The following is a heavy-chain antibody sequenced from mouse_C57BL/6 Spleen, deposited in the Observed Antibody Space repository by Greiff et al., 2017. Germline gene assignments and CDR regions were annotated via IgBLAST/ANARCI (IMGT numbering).Heavy chain of an antibody. J-gene: IGHJ2*01. V-gene: IGHV10-3*01. D-gene: IGHD1-3*01. Sequence: EAQRVESGGGLVQPKGSLKLSCAASGFTFNTYAMHWVRQAPGKGLEWVARIRSKSSNYATYYADSVKDRFTISRDDSQSMLYMQMNNLKSEDTAMYSCVRATSANYFDSWGQGTTLTVSS. CDR1: GFTFNTYA. CDR2: IRSKSSNYAT. CDR3: VRATSANYFDS.